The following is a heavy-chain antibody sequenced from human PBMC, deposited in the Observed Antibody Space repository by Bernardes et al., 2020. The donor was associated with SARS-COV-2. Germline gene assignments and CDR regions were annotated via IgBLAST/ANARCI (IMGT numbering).Heavy chain of an antibody. CDR2: INPNSGGT. D-gene: IGHD2-21*02. V-gene: IGHV1-2*02. CDR3: ARDRQVVTAAYDAFDI. CDR1: GYTFTGYY. Sequence: ASVEVSCKASGYTFTGYYMHWVRQAPGQGLEWMGWINPNSGGTNYAQKFQGRVTMTRDTSISTAYMELSRLRSDDTAVYYCARDRQVVTAAYDAFDIWGQGTMVTVSS. J-gene: IGHJ3*02.